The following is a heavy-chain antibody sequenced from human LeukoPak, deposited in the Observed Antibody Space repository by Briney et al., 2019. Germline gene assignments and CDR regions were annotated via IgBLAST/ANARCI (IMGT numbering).Heavy chain of an antibody. Sequence: PGGSLRLSCAASGFTFSSYDMHWVRQATGKGLEWVSAIGTAGDTYYPGSVKGRFTISRENAKNSLHLQMNSLRAGDTAVYYCARGSSTSRTLDPWGQGTLVTVSS. D-gene: IGHD2-2*01. CDR1: GFTFSSYD. V-gene: IGHV3-13*01. CDR2: IGTAGDT. CDR3: ARGSSTSRTLDP. J-gene: IGHJ5*02.